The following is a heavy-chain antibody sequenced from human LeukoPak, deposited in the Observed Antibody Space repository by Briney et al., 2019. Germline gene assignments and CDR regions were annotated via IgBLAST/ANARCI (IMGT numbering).Heavy chain of an antibody. CDR3: ARDRAWYDFWRGYLDV. D-gene: IGHD3-3*01. V-gene: IGHV3-7*01. CDR1: GFTFSSYW. J-gene: IGHJ6*02. CDR2: IKQDGSEK. Sequence: GGSLRLSCAASGFTFSSYWMSWVRQAPGKGLEWVANIKQDGSEKYYVDSVKGRFTISRDNAKNSLYLQMNSLRAEDTAVYYCARDRAWYDFWRGYLDVWGQGTTVTVSS.